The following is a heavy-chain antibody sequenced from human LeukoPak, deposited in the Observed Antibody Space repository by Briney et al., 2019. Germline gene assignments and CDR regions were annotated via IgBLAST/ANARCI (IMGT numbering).Heavy chain of an antibody. V-gene: IGHV3-23*01. Sequence: GGSLRLSCGASGFSFSDYYMNWVRQPPGKGLEWVSGISVSGGTTHYADSVKGRFTISRDNSKNTLSLQMNSLRAEDTAVYYCAKGWTKYCSGGSCYSPLYYFDYWGQGTLVTVSS. CDR3: AKGWTKYCSGGSCYSPLYYFDY. J-gene: IGHJ4*02. CDR1: GFSFSDYY. CDR2: ISVSGGTT. D-gene: IGHD2-15*01.